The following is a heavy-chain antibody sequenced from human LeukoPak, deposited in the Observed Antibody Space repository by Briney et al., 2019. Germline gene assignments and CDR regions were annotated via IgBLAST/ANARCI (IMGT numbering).Heavy chain of an antibody. CDR3: ARGTGTPPDYYYYYMDV. CDR1: GGTFSSYA. CDR2: IIPIFGTA. Sequence: ASVKVSCKASGGTFSSYAISWVRQAPGQGLEWMGGIIPIFGTANYAQKFQGRVTITTDESTSTAYMELSSLRSEDTAVYYCARGTGTPPDYYYYYMDVWGKGTTVTVSS. D-gene: IGHD1/OR15-1a*01. V-gene: IGHV1-69*05. J-gene: IGHJ6*03.